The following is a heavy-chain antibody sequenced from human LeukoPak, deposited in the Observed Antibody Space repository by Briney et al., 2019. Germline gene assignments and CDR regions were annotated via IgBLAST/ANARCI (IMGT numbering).Heavy chain of an antibody. CDR3: ARAGVAARLTPFDY. Sequence: PSVKVSCKASGGTFSSYAISWVRQAPGQGLERMGGIIPIFGTANYAQKFQGRVTITADESTSTAYMELSSQRSEDTAVYYCARAGVAARLTPFDYWGQGTLVTVSS. CDR2: IIPIFGTA. J-gene: IGHJ4*02. V-gene: IGHV1-69*13. D-gene: IGHD6-6*01. CDR1: GGTFSSYA.